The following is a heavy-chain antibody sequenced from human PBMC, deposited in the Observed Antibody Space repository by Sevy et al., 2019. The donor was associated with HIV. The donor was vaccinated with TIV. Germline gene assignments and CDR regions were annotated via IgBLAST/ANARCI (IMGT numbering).Heavy chain of an antibody. CDR3: SSRGTGTTSDY. CDR2: INSYNGNR. CDR1: GYTFTSYV. J-gene: IGHJ4*02. V-gene: IGHV1-18*04. D-gene: IGHD4-17*01. Sequence: ASVKVSCKASGYTFTSYVITWVRQAPGQGLEWMGWINSYNGNRNSAQKFQDRVTMTTDTSTNTAYMELRILRPDDTAVYFCSSRGTGTTSDYWGQGTLVTVSS.